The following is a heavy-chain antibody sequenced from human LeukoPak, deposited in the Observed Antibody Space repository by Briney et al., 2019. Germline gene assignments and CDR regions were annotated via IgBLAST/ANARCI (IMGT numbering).Heavy chain of an antibody. V-gene: IGHV3-23*01. J-gene: IGHJ4*02. CDR1: GFTSSSHA. CDR3: AKEPYSGSQLLDY. CDR2: ISTSGGST. D-gene: IGHD1-26*01. Sequence: QPGGSLRLSCAASGFTSSSHAMSWVRQAPGKGLEWVSAISTSGGSTYYADSVKGRFTISRDNSKNTLYLQMNSLRAEDTAVYYCAKEPYSGSQLLDYWGQGTLVTVSS.